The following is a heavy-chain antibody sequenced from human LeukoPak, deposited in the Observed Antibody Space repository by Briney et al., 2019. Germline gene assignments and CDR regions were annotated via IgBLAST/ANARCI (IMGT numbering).Heavy chain of an antibody. Sequence: ASVKVSCKVSGYTLTELSMHWVRQAPGKGLEWMGGFDPEDGETIYAQKVQGRVTMTEDTSTDTAYMELSSLRSEDTAVYYCATAGGSGWYVGLNYWGQGTLVTVSS. D-gene: IGHD6-19*01. CDR1: GYTLTELS. CDR2: FDPEDGET. CDR3: ATAGGSGWYVGLNY. V-gene: IGHV1-24*01. J-gene: IGHJ4*02.